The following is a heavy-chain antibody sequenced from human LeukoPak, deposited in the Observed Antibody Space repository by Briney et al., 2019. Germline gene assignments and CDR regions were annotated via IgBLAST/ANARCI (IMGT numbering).Heavy chain of an antibody. CDR3: ARVECSSTGCYFDY. CDR2: ITSSSTYI. V-gene: IGHV3-21*01. D-gene: IGHD2-2*01. Sequence: PGGSLRLSCAASKFTFSSYSMNWVRQAPRKGLEWVSSITSSSTYIYYADSVKGRFTISRDNAKNSLYLQMNSLRAEDTAVYYCARVECSSTGCYFDYWGQGTLVTVSS. CDR1: KFTFSSYS. J-gene: IGHJ4*02.